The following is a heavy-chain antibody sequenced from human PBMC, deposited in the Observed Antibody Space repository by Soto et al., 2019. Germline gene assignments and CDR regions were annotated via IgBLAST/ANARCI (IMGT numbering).Heavy chain of an antibody. V-gene: IGHV3-23*01. D-gene: IGHD1-20*01. J-gene: IGHJ6*02. CDR3: AKDRFNWNNGVKYYGMDV. Sequence: PGGSLRLSCAASGFTFSSYAMSWVRQAPGKGLEWVSGISASGGSTYYADSVKGRFTISRDSSKNMLYLQMNSLRAEDTAVYYCAKDRFNWNNGVKYYGMDVWGQGTTVTVSS. CDR1: GFTFSSYA. CDR2: ISASGGST.